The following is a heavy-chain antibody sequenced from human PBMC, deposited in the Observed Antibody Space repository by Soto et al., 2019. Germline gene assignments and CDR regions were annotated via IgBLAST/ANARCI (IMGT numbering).Heavy chain of an antibody. J-gene: IGHJ4*02. Sequence: QVQLVESGGGVVQPGRSLRLSCAASGFTFSSYAMHWVRQAPGKGLEWVAVISYDGSNKYYADSVKGRFTISRDNSKNTLYLPMNSLRAEDTAVYYCSSGGYSYGPPDYWGQGTLVTVSS. CDR1: GFTFSSYA. V-gene: IGHV3-30-3*01. D-gene: IGHD5-18*01. CDR3: SSGGYSYGPPDY. CDR2: ISYDGSNK.